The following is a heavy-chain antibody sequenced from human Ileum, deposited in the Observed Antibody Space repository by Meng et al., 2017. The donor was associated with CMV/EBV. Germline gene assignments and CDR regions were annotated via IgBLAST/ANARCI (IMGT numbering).Heavy chain of an antibody. CDR2: INPNSGGT. J-gene: IGHJ6*02. Sequence: ASLQVSCKASGYTFTGYYMHWVRQAPGQGLEWMVWINPNSGGTNYAQKFQGRVTMTRDTSISTAYMELSRLRFDDTAVYYCARGEQLALRGVYGMDVWGQGTTVTVSS. CDR1: GYTFTGYY. CDR3: ARGEQLALRGVYGMDV. D-gene: IGHD6-6*01. V-gene: IGHV1-2*02.